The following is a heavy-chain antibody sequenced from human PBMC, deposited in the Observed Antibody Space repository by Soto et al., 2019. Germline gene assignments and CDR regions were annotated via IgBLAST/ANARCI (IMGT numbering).Heavy chain of an antibody. V-gene: IGHV3-66*01. CDR1: GFTVSSNY. Sequence: EVQLVESGGGLVQPGGSLRLSCAASGFTVSSNYMSWVRQAPGKGMEWVSVIYSGGSTYYADSVKGRFTISRDNSKNTLYLQMNSLRAEDTAVYYCARVLGDGYNRDAFDIWGQGTMVTVSS. D-gene: IGHD5-12*01. J-gene: IGHJ3*02. CDR3: ARVLGDGYNRDAFDI. CDR2: IYSGGST.